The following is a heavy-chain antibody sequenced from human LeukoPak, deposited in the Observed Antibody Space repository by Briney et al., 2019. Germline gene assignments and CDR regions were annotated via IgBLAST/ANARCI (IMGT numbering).Heavy chain of an antibody. CDR2: IVVGSGNT. V-gene: IGHV1-58*01. J-gene: IGHJ4*02. D-gene: IGHD3-10*01. CDR1: GFTFTSSA. Sequence: SVKVSCKASGFTFTSSAVQWVRQARGQRLEWIGWIVVGSGNTNYAQKFQERVTITRDMSTSTAYMELSSLRSEDTAVYYCARRSYYYGSGPQYYFDYWGQGTLVTVSS. CDR3: ARRSYYYGSGPQYYFDY.